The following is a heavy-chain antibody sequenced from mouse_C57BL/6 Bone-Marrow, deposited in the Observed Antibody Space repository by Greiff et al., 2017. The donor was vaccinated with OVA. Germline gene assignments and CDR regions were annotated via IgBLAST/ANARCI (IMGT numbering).Heavy chain of an antibody. CDR1: GYTLTSYW. CDR3: ARWGLYYSNFFDY. CDR2: IYPGRGST. V-gene: IGHV1-55*01. J-gene: IGHJ2*01. Sequence: QVQLQQPGAELVKPGASVKMSCKASGYTLTSYWITWVKQRTGQGLEWIGDIYPGRGSTNYNEKFKSKATLTVDTSSSTADMQLSSLTSEDSAVYYCARWGLYYSNFFDYWGQGTTLTVSS. D-gene: IGHD2-5*01.